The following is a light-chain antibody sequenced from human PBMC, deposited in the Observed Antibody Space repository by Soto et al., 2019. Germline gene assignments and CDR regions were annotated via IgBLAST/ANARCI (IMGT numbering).Light chain of an antibody. CDR2: DTS. V-gene: IGKV3-15*01. J-gene: IGKJ1*01. CDR3: QEYIQWPPGM. CDR1: QSVSSN. Sequence: EIVMTQSPATLSVSPGERATLSCRASQSVSSNLAWYQQRPGQVPRLLIYDTSTRAPGISARFSGSGSGTEFTLTISSLQSEDFAVYYCQEYIQWPPGMFGPGTKVDIK.